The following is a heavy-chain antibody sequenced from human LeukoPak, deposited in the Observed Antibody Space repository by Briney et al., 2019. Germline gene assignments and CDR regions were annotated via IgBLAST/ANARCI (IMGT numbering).Heavy chain of an antibody. V-gene: IGHV4-34*01. Sequence: SETLSLTCAAYGGSFSGYYWSWIRQPPGKGLEWIGEINHSGSTNYNPSLKSRVTISVDTSKNQFSLKLSSVTAADTAVYYCARTIVVVPAADKSGWFDPRGQGTLVTVSS. CDR2: INHSGST. CDR3: ARTIVVVPAADKSGWFDP. CDR1: GGSFSGYY. D-gene: IGHD2-2*01. J-gene: IGHJ5*02.